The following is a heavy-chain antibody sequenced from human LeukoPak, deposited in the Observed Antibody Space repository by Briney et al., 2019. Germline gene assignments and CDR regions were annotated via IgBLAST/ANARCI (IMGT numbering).Heavy chain of an antibody. V-gene: IGHV4-31*03. J-gene: IGHJ5*02. CDR3: ARVLLGYRSSTSCLKKNWFDP. D-gene: IGHD2-2*01. CDR2: IYYSGST. CDR1: GGSISSGGYY. Sequence: PSQTLSLTCTVSGGSISSGGYYWSWIRQHPGKGLEWIGYIYYSGSTYYNPSLKSRVTISVDTSKNQFSLKLSSVTAADTAVYYCARVLLGYRSSTSCLKKNWFDPWGQGTLVTVSS.